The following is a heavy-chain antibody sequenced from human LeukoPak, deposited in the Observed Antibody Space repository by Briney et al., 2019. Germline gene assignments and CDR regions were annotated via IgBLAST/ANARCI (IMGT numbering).Heavy chain of an antibody. J-gene: IGHJ6*03. CDR3: ARDPSTYYYYYYMDV. CDR2: ISSSSSYI. Sequence: GGSLRLSCAASGFTFSSYSMNWVRQAPGKGLEWGSSISSSSSYIYYADSVKGRFTISRDNAKSSLYLQMNSLRAEDTAVYYCARDPSTYYYYYYMDVWGKGTTVTVSS. V-gene: IGHV3-21*01. CDR1: GFTFSSYS.